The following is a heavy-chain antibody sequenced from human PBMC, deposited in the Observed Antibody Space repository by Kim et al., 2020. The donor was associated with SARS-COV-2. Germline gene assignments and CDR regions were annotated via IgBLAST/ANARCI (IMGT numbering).Heavy chain of an antibody. D-gene: IGHD3-16*01. CDR2: ISWNSGSI. CDR3: AKDRGSGGFTYYGMDV. J-gene: IGHJ6*02. Sequence: GGSLRLSCAASGFTFGDYAMHWVRQAPGKGLEWVSGISWNSGSIGYADSVKGRFTISRDNAKNSLYLQMHSLRAEDTALYYCAKDRGSGGFTYYGMDVWGQGTTVTVSS. V-gene: IGHV3-9*01. CDR1: GFTFGDYA.